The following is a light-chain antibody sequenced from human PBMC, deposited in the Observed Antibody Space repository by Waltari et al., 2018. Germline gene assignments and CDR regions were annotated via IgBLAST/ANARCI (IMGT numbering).Light chain of an antibody. V-gene: IGLV1-44*01. J-gene: IGLJ1*01. CDR3: SSWDDSLSGRV. CDR2: SND. Sequence: QSVLTQPPSASGTPGQRVTLSCSGGSSNIGSTPVTWYQQPPGAAPKLLIYSNDRRPSGVPDRFSGSKSGTSASLAISGLQSEDEADYYCSSWDDSLSGRVFGPGTRVTVL. CDR1: SSNIGSTP.